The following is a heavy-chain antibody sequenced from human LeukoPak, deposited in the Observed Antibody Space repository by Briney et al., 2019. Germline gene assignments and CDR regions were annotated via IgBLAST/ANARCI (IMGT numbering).Heavy chain of an antibody. V-gene: IGHV3-23*01. CDR2: ISRSGPT. Sequence: GGSLKLTCAASGFTFSGYDMQWVRQAPGKGLEWVSGISRSGPTYYRDSVKGRFTISRDNYKDTLYLQMDSLRAEDTATYYCAKGESFAFAMWGQGTMVAVSS. J-gene: IGHJ3*02. CDR1: GFTFSGYD. CDR3: AKGESFAFAM.